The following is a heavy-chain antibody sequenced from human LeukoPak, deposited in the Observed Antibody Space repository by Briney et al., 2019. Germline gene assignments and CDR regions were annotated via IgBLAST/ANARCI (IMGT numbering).Heavy chain of an antibody. CDR3: ARLWGPGITRARGDY. Sequence: ASVKVSCKASGYTFTSYAMNWVRQAPGQGLEWMGWINTNTGNSTYAQGFTGRFVFSLDTSVSTAYLQISSLKAEDTAVYYCARLWGPGITRARGDYWGQGTLVTVSS. D-gene: IGHD1-14*01. J-gene: IGHJ4*02. CDR2: INTNTGNS. V-gene: IGHV7-4-1*02. CDR1: GYTFTSYA.